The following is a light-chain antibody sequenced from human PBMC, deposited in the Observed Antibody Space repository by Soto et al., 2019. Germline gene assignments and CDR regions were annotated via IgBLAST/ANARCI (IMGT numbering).Light chain of an antibody. CDR1: QSVLYSSNNKNY. CDR2: WAS. CDR3: QQYHSDPIT. V-gene: IGKV4-1*01. Sequence: DILMTQSPDSLAVSLGERATINCKSSQSVLYSSNNKNYLAWYQQKPGQPPKLLLYWASTRESGVPDRFSGSGSGTDFTLSITSLQAEDVAVYYCQQYHSDPITFGQGTRLEIK. J-gene: IGKJ5*01.